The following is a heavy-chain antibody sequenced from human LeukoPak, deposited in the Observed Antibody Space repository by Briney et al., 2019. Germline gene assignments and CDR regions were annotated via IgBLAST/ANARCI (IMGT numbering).Heavy chain of an antibody. V-gene: IGHV1-24*01. CDR2: FDPEDGET. CDR1: GYTLNEFS. CDR3: ATGRPYDSSGYYSDY. D-gene: IGHD3-22*01. J-gene: IGHJ4*02. Sequence: ASVKVSCKVSGYTLNEFSMHWVRQAPGKGLEWMGGFDPEDGETIYAQKFRGRVTMAEDTSTDTAYMELSSLRSEDTAVYYCATGRPYDSSGYYSDYWGQGTLVTVSS.